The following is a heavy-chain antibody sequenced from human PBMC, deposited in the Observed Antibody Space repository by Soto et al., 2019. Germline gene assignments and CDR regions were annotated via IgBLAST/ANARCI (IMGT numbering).Heavy chain of an antibody. D-gene: IGHD3-22*01. J-gene: IGHJ4*02. Sequence: SGGSLRLSCAASGFTVSSNYMSWVRQAPGKGLEWVSVIYSGGSTYYADSVKGRFTISRDNSKNTLYLQMNSLRAEDTAVYYCAKSPGMYYYDSSGYYHYDYWGQGTLVTVSS. CDR3: AKSPGMYYYDSSGYYHYDY. CDR2: IYSGGST. CDR1: GFTVSSNY. V-gene: IGHV3-53*01.